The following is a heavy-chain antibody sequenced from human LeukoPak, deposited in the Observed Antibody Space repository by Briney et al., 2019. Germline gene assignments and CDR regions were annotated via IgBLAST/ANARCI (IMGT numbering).Heavy chain of an antibody. V-gene: IGHV1-2*02. CDR2: INPKSGGT. CDR3: ARDGRYSYGYPNWFDP. J-gene: IGHJ5*02. CDR1: GYSFTGHY. Sequence: EASVKVSCKASGYSFTGHYMHWVRQAPGQGLEWMGWINPKSGGTNYAQKLQGRVTMTTDTSTSTAYMELRSLRSDDTAVYYCARDGRYSYGYPNWFDPWGQGTLVTVSS. D-gene: IGHD5-18*01.